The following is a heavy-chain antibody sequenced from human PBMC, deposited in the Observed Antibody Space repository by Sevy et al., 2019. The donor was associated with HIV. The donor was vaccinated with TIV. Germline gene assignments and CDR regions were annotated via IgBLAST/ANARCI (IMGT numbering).Heavy chain of an antibody. V-gene: IGHV3-23*01. CDR2: ISGSGGST. CDR3: AKKNSSSFLRSFDY. Sequence: GGSLRLSCAASGFTFSSYAMSWVRQAPGKGLEWVSAISGSGGSTYYADSGKGRFTISRDNSKNTLYLQMNSLRAEDTAVYYCAKKNSSSFLRSFDYWGQGTLVTVSS. CDR1: GFTFSSYA. D-gene: IGHD6-6*01. J-gene: IGHJ4*02.